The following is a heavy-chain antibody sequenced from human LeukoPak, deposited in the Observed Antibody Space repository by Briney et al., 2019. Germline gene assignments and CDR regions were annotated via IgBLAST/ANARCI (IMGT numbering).Heavy chain of an antibody. CDR2: MYNSGST. Sequence: SETLSLTCTVSGGSISSSYYYWGWIRQPPGKGLEWIGTMYNSGSTDYNPSLESRVTISVDTSKNQFSLKLSSVTAADTAVYYCARDTYYYGSGNYYFDYWGQGTLVTVSS. CDR3: ARDTYYYGSGNYYFDY. V-gene: IGHV4-39*07. CDR1: GGSISSSYYY. D-gene: IGHD3-10*01. J-gene: IGHJ4*02.